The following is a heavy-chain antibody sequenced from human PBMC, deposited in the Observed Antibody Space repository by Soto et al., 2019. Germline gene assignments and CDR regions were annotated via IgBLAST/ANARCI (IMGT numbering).Heavy chain of an antibody. CDR1: GYSFTSYW. CDR2: IYPGDSDT. J-gene: IGHJ3*02. CDR3: ARTDGYNFGFAAFDI. D-gene: IGHD5-12*01. Sequence: VESLKISCKGSGYSFTSYWIGWVRQMPGKGLEWMGIIYPGDSDTRYSPSFQGQVTISADKSISTAYLQWSSLKASDTAMYYCARTDGYNFGFAAFDIWGQGTMVTVS. V-gene: IGHV5-51*01.